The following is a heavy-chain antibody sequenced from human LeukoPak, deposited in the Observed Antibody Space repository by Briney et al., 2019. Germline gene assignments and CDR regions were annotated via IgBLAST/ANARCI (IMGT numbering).Heavy chain of an antibody. V-gene: IGHV3-30*18. CDR1: GFTISSYG. D-gene: IGHD2-2*01. CDR3: AKEPVVPAAPLDY. CDR2: IPYDGSNK. Sequence: GGSLRLSCAASGFTISSYGMHWVRQAPGKGLEWVAVIPYDGSNKYYADSVKGRFTISRDNSKNTLYLQMNSLRAEDTAVYYCAKEPVVPAAPLDYWGQGTLVTVSS. J-gene: IGHJ4*02.